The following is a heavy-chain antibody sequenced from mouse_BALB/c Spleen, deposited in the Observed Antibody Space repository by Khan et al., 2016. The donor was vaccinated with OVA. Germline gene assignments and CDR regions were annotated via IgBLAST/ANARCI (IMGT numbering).Heavy chain of an antibody. V-gene: IGHV5-17*02. Sequence: EVQLVESGGGLVQPGGSRKLSCAASGFTFSSYGMHWVRQAPEKGLEWIAYISGDSNTIYYADTVKGRFTISRDNPKNTLFLQMTSLMSEDTARYYCATSYFYGDYFDYWGPGTPLTVSA. CDR3: ATSYFYGDYFDY. D-gene: IGHD1-1*01. CDR1: GFTFSSYG. J-gene: IGHJ2*01. CDR2: ISGDSNTI.